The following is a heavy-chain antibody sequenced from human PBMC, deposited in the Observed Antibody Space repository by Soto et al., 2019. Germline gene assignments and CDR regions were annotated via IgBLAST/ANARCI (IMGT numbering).Heavy chain of an antibody. CDR3: ARWFGELHFDY. Sequence: GGSLRLSCAASGFTFSSYGMHWVRQAPGKGLEWVAVIWYDGSNKYYADSVKGRFTISRDNSKNTLYLQMNSLRAEDTAVYYCARWFGELHFDYWGQGTLVTVSS. D-gene: IGHD3-10*01. V-gene: IGHV3-33*01. CDR2: IWYDGSNK. CDR1: GFTFSSYG. J-gene: IGHJ4*02.